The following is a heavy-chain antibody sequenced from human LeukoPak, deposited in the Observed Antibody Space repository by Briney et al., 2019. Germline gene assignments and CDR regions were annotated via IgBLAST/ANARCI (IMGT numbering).Heavy chain of an antibody. D-gene: IGHD3-16*01. CDR2: ISYDGSNK. CDR1: GFTFSSYG. V-gene: IGHV3-30*18. CDR3: AKGRALRSAFDY. J-gene: IGHJ4*02. Sequence: SGGSLRLSCAASGFTFSSYGMHWVRQAPGKGLEWVAVISYDGSNKYYADSVKGRFTISRDNSKNTLYLQMNSLRAEDTAVYYCAKGRALRSAFDYWGQGTLVTVSS.